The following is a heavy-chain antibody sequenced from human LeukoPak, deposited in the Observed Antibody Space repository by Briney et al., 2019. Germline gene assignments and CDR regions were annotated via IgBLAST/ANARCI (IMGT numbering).Heavy chain of an antibody. J-gene: IGHJ4*02. V-gene: IGHV3-23*01. CDR2: ITGSGDST. Sequence: GGSLRLSCAASGFTFSNYAATWVRQAPGKGLQWVLTITGSGDSTPYADSVKGRFTISRDNSKNTVHLQMNSLRAEDTATYYCARGGGYHDYWGQGTLVTVSS. CDR1: GFTFSNYA. CDR3: ARGGGYHDY. D-gene: IGHD3-16*02.